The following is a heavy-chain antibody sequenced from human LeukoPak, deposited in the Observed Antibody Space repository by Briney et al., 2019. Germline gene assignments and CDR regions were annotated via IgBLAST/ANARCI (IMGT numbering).Heavy chain of an antibody. CDR2: ISGSGGST. CDR1: GFTFSSNA. CDR3: ARGAGATRKIDY. D-gene: IGHD1-26*01. V-gene: IGHV3-23*01. J-gene: IGHJ4*02. Sequence: GGTLRLSCTVSGFTFSSNAMTWVRQAPGKGLEWVSAISGSGGSTYYADSVKGRFTISRDNSKNTLYLQMNSLRAEDTAVYYCARGAGATRKIDYWGQGTLVTVSS.